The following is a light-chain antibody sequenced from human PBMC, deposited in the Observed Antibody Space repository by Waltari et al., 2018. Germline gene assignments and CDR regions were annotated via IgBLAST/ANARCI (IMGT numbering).Light chain of an antibody. CDR2: GAS. J-gene: IGKJ1*01. CDR1: ENVDTN. Sequence: EIVVTQSPATLSLSPGERATLSCRASENVDTNIAWYQQKPGQPPRLLISGASTRATDIPPRFSGSGSGTEFTLSISSLQSEDFAFYYCNQYKNWPPWTFGQGTKVEIK. V-gene: IGKV3-15*01. CDR3: NQYKNWPPWT.